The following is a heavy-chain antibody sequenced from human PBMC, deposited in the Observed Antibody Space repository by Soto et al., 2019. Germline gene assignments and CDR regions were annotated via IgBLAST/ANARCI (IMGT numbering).Heavy chain of an antibody. Sequence: QVQLQESGPGLVKPSQTLSLTCTVSGGSISSGGYYWSWIRQHPGKGLEWIGYIYYSGRTYYNPSLKSRVTISVDASKNQFSLKLSSVTAADTAVYYWARSFGVAAAGPFDYWGQGTLVTVSS. CDR1: GGSISSGGYY. V-gene: IGHV4-31*03. D-gene: IGHD6-13*01. J-gene: IGHJ4*02. CDR3: ARSFGVAAAGPFDY. CDR2: IYYSGRT.